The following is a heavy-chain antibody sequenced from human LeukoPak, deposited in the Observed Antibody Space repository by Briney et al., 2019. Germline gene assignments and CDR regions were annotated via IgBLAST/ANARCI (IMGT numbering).Heavy chain of an antibody. V-gene: IGHV4-39*01. CDR2: IYYSGST. CDR3: ARLGEGYSSTWYFNY. CDR1: GGANSGSSYY. Sequence: PSETPSPSRTVSGGANSGSSYYWGWIRQPPGKGLEWIGSIYYSGSTYYNPSLKSRVTISVDTSKNQFSLMLSSVTATDTAVYYCARLGEGYSSTWYFNYWGQGTLVTVSS. D-gene: IGHD6-13*01. J-gene: IGHJ4*02.